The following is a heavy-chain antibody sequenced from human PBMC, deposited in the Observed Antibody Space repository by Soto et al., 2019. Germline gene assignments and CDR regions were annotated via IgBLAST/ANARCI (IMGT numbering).Heavy chain of an antibody. CDR1: GFSFSSYG. J-gene: IGHJ5*02. CDR2: MSFDGSDN. Sequence: QVQLVESGGGVVQHGRSLRLSCAASGFSFSSYGMHWVRQAPGKGLEWVAVMSFDGSDNYYGDSVKGRFTISRDNSKNTLYLQMNSLRVEDTAVYFCAKGLTIFGVVGIFDPWGQGTLVTVSS. D-gene: IGHD3-3*01. CDR3: AKGLTIFGVVGIFDP. V-gene: IGHV3-30*18.